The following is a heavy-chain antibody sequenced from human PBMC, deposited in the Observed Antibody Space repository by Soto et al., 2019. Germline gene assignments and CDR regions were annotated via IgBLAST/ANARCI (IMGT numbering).Heavy chain of an antibody. V-gene: IGHV4-31*03. Sequence: SETLSLTCTVSGGSISSGGYYWSWIRQHPGKGLEWIGYIYYSGSTYYNPSLKSRVTISVDTSKNQFSLKLSSVTAADTAVYYCARARVRSVAGSVGIDYWGQGTLVTVSS. CDR1: GGSISSGGYY. J-gene: IGHJ4*02. D-gene: IGHD6-19*01. CDR3: ARARVRSVAGSVGIDY. CDR2: IYYSGST.